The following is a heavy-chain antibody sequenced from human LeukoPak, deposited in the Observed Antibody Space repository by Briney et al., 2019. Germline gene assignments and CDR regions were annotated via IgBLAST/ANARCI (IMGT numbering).Heavy chain of an antibody. J-gene: IGHJ3*02. CDR2: INPNSGGT. Sequence: ASVKVSCKASGYTFTGYYMHWVRQAPGQGLEWMGWINPNSGGTNYAQKFQGRVTMTRDTSISTAYKELSRLRSDDTAVYYCARGRCSSTSCQQRYDAFDIWGQGTMVTVSS. D-gene: IGHD2-2*01. CDR3: ARGRCSSTSCQQRYDAFDI. V-gene: IGHV1-2*02. CDR1: GYTFTGYY.